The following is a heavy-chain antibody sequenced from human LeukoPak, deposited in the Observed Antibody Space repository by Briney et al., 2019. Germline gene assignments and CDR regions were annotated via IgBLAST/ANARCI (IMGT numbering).Heavy chain of an antibody. CDR3: ARGIVVVTAANFDY. V-gene: IGHV4-59*01. CDR1: GGSISSYY. J-gene: IGHJ4*02. Sequence: PSETLSLTCTVSGGSISSYYWSWIRQPPGKGLEWIGYIYYSGSTNYNPSLKSRVTISVDTSKNQFSLKLSSVTAADTAVYYCARGIVVVTAANFDYWGQGTLVTVSS. D-gene: IGHD2-21*02. CDR2: IYYSGST.